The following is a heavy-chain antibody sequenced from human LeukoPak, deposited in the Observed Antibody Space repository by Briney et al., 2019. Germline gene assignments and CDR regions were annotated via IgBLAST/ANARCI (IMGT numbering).Heavy chain of an antibody. D-gene: IGHD3-22*01. J-gene: IGHJ4*02. CDR2: IKSKTDGGTT. V-gene: IGHV3-15*07. Sequence: PGGSLRLSCAASGFTFSNAWMNWVRQAPGKGLEWVGRIKSKTDGGTTDYAAPVKGRFTISRDNAKNSLYLQMNSLRAEDTAVYYCAKTYYYDSSGYPDLYFDYWGQGTLVTVSS. CDR1: GFTFSNAW. CDR3: AKTYYYDSSGYPDLYFDY.